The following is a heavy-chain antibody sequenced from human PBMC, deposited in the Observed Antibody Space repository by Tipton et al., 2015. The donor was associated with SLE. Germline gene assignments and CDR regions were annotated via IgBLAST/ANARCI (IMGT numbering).Heavy chain of an antibody. CDR3: ARFGVIRAAAAPRWFDP. CDR2: INHSGST. D-gene: IGHD6-13*01. J-gene: IGHJ5*02. Sequence: TLSLTCAVYGGSFSGYYWSWIRQPPGKGLEWIGEINHSGSTNYNPSLKSRVTISVDTSKNQFSLKLSSVTAADTAVYYCARFGVIRAAAAPRWFDPWGQGTLVTVSS. V-gene: IGHV4-34*01. CDR1: GGSFSGYY.